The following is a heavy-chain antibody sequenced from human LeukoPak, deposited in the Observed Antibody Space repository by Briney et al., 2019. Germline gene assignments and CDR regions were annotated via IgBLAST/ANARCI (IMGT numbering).Heavy chain of an antibody. CDR1: GFTFSSYG. CDR3: AREGIAARVGSFDY. J-gene: IGHJ4*02. D-gene: IGHD6-6*01. V-gene: IGHV3-33*01. Sequence: GRSLRLSCAASGFTFSSYGMHWVRQAPGKGLEWVAVIWYDGSNKYYADSVKGRFTISRDNSKNTLYLQMNSLRAEDTAVYYCAREGIAARVGSFDYWGQGTLVTVSS. CDR2: IWYDGSNK.